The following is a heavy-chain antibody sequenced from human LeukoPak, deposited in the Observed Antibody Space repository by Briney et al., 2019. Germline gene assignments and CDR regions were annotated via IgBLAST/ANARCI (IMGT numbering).Heavy chain of an antibody. Sequence: WFHQGPMQAMEWVANINQDGSEKHYVDSVRGRFTISRDNARDSLYLQMNSLGDTAVYYCAREPGLGYAFDIWGQGTKVTVSS. CDR2: INQDGSEK. V-gene: IGHV3-7*01. J-gene: IGHJ3*02. D-gene: IGHD1-1*01. CDR3: AREPGLGYAFDI.